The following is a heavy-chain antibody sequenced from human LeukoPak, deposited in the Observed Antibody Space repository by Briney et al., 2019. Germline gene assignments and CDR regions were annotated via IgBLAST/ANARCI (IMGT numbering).Heavy chain of an antibody. V-gene: IGHV5-51*01. CDR2: IYPGDSDT. Sequence: GESLKISCKGSGYSFTSYWIGWVRQMPGKGLEWMGIIYPGDSDTRYSPSFQGQVTISADKSISTAHLQWSSLKASDTAMYYCARLIGRELLRNALDYWGQGTLVTVSS. D-gene: IGHD1-26*01. CDR1: GYSFTSYW. CDR3: ARLIGRELLRNALDY. J-gene: IGHJ4*02.